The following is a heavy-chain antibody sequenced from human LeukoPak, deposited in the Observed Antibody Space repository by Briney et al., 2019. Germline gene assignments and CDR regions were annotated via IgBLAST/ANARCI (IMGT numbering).Heavy chain of an antibody. CDR3: ARTDILTGYYRTFDY. V-gene: IGHV4-31*03. CDR1: GGSISSGGYY. CDR2: IYYSGST. D-gene: IGHD3-9*01. J-gene: IGHJ4*02. Sequence: SQTLSLTCTVSGGSISSGGYYWSWIRQHPGKGLEWIGYIYYSGSTYYNPSLKSRVTTSVDTSKNQFSLKLSSVTAADTAVYYCARTDILTGYYRTFDYWGQGTLVTVSS.